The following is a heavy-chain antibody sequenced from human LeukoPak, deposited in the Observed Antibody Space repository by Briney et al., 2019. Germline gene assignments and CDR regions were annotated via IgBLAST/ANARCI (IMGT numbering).Heavy chain of an antibody. CDR2: INHSGST. CDR3: VGRYYYGSGSADPPYYYGMDV. CDR1: GGSFSGYY. Sequence: SETLSLTCAVYGGSFSGYYWSWIRHPPGKGLEWIGEINHSGSTNYNPSLKSRVTISVDTSKNQFSLKLSSVTAADTAVYYCVGRYYYGSGSADPPYYYGMDVWGKGTTVTVSS. J-gene: IGHJ6*04. V-gene: IGHV4-34*01. D-gene: IGHD3-10*01.